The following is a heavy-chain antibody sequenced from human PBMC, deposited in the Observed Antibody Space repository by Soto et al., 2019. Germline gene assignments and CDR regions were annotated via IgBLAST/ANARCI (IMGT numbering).Heavy chain of an antibody. CDR3: ARVLYSYGRYYYYGMDA. D-gene: IGHD5-18*01. Sequence: ASVKVSCKASGYTFTGYYMHWVRQAPGQGLEWMGWINPNSGGTNYAQKFQGRVTMTRDTSISTAYMELSRLRSDDTAVYYCARVLYSYGRYYYYGMDAWGQGTTVTVSS. CDR1: GYTFTGYY. CDR2: INPNSGGT. V-gene: IGHV1-2*02. J-gene: IGHJ6*02.